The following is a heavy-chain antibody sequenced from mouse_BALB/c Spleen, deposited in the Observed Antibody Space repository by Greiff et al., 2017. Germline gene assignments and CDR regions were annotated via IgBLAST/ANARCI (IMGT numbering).Heavy chain of an antibody. CDR2: ISSGGST. V-gene: IGHV5-6-5*01. D-gene: IGHD2-14*01. CDR1: GFTFSSYA. CDR3: ARGGYDEAMDY. J-gene: IGHJ4*01. Sequence: EVKVEESGGGLVKPGGSLKLSCAASGFTFSSYAMSWVRQTPEKRLEWVASISSGGSTYYPDSVKGRFTISRDNARNILYLQMSSLRSEDTAMYYCARGGYDEAMDYWGQGTSVTVSS.